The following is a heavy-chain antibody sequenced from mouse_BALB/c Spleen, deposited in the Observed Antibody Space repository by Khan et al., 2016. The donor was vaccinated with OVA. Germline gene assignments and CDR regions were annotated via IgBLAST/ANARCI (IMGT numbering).Heavy chain of an antibody. CDR3: VRGRTY. CDR2: INYSGDT. V-gene: IGHV3-2*02. Sequence: VELVESGPGLVKPSQSLSLTCTVTGYSITSDYAWNWIRQFPGNKLEWMGYINYSGDTSKNPSLKGRMSISRDTSKNQFFLQLNSVTTEDTATYYCVRGRTYWGQGTLVTVSA. J-gene: IGHJ3*01. CDR1: GYSITSDYA.